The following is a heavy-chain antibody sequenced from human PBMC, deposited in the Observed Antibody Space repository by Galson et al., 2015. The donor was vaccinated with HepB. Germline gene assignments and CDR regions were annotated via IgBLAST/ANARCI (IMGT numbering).Heavy chain of an antibody. CDR3: ARGPRDYYDSSGPGYFDY. J-gene: IGHJ4*02. Sequence: LRLSCAASGFPVSSNYMRWVRQAPGKGLEWVSIIYSGTSTYYADSVRGRFTISGHNFKNTLYLQMNSLRAEDTAVYYCARGPRDYYDSSGPGYFDYWGQGTLVTVSS. CDR2: IYSGTST. V-gene: IGHV3-53*04. D-gene: IGHD3-22*01. CDR1: GFPVSSNY.